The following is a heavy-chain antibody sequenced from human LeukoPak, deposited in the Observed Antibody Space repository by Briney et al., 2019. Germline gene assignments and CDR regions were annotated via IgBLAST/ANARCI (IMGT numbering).Heavy chain of an antibody. CDR1: GYTFTRYG. V-gene: IGHV1-18*01. CDR2: ISAYNVNT. D-gene: IGHD2-2*01. J-gene: IGHJ4*02. CDR3: ARKAAGIQLLLGY. Sequence: SVKVSCKASGYTFTRYGISWVRQAPGQGREWMGWISAYNVNTNYAQKLQGRVTMTTDTSTSPGYMELRSLRSDDTAVYYCARKAAGIQLLLGYWGQGTLVTVSS.